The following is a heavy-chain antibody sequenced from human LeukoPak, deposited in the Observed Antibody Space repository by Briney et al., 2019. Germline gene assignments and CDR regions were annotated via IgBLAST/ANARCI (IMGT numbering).Heavy chain of an antibody. Sequence: SETLSLTCTVSGGSISSYYWSWMRQAPGKGLEWIGYIYYSGSTTYNPSLKTRVTISVDPSKNQFSLKLSSVSAADTAVYYCAGSIAVAGKGGGIDYWGQGTLVTVSS. CDR1: GGSISSYY. CDR2: IYYSGST. D-gene: IGHD6-19*01. J-gene: IGHJ4*02. V-gene: IGHV4-59*01. CDR3: AGSIAVAGKGGGIDY.